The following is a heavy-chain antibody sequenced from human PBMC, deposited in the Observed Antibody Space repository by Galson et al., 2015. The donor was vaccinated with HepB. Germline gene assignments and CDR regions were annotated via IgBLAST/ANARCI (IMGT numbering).Heavy chain of an antibody. V-gene: IGHV1-46*03. D-gene: IGHD3-22*01. CDR2: INPSGGST. CDR3: ARDQGKSSGYYLGAFDI. J-gene: IGHJ3*02. Sequence: SVKVSCKASGYTFTSYYMHWVRQAPGQGLEWMGIINPSGGSTSYAQKFQGRVTMTRDTSTGTVYMELSSLRSEDTAVYYCARDQGKSSGYYLGAFDIWGQGTMVTVSS. CDR1: GYTFTSYY.